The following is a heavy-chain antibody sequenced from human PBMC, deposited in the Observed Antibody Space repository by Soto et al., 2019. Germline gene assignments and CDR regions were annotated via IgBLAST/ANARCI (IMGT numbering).Heavy chain of an antibody. Sequence: QVQLVQSGAELKKPGASVKLSCEACGYAFIYHAIHWVRQAPGQRLEWMGWINGGIGDTKYSQKFQGRVIISRDTSASTAYMELSSLTYEDAAIYYCARDSGVTSSPLDLWGQGTLVTVSS. V-gene: IGHV1-3*01. J-gene: IGHJ4*02. CDR3: ARDSGVTSSPLDL. D-gene: IGHD6-6*01. CDR1: GYAFIYHA. CDR2: INGGIGDT.